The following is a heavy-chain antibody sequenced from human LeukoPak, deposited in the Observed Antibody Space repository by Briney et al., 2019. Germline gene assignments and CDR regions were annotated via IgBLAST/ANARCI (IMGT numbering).Heavy chain of an antibody. J-gene: IGHJ4*02. CDR3: ARFAAVAGTGDY. Sequence: PSETLSLTCTVSGGSISSSSYYWGWIRQPPGKGLEWIGSIYYSGSTYYNPSLKSRVTISVDTSKNQFSLKLSSVTAADTAVYYCARFAAVAGTGDYWGQGTLVTVSS. CDR1: GGSISSSSYY. V-gene: IGHV4-39*07. CDR2: IYYSGST. D-gene: IGHD6-19*01.